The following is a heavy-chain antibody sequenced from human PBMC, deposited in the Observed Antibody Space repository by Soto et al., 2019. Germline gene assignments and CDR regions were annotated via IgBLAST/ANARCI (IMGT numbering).Heavy chain of an antibody. CDR3: ARDVDTAMVSRYGMDV. D-gene: IGHD5-18*01. Sequence: ASVKVSCKASGGTFSSYAISWVRQAPGQGLEWMGGIIPIFGTANYAQKFQGRVTITADESTSIAYMELSSLRSEDTAVYYCARDVDTAMVSRYGMDVWGQGTTVTVSS. CDR1: GGTFSSYA. V-gene: IGHV1-69*13. J-gene: IGHJ6*02. CDR2: IIPIFGTA.